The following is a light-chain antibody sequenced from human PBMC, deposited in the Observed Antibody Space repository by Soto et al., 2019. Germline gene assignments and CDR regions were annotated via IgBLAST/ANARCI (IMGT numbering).Light chain of an antibody. CDR2: AAT. CDR3: QQTYNSPYT. V-gene: IGKV1-39*01. J-gene: IGKJ2*01. CDR1: QNIGIY. Sequence: DIQMTQSPSSLSASVGDRVTITCRASQNIGIYLNWYQQTPGKAPKLLIPAATTLQSGVPSRFSGSGSGTDFTLTITSLQAEDFATYYCQQTYNSPYTFGQGTKLEV.